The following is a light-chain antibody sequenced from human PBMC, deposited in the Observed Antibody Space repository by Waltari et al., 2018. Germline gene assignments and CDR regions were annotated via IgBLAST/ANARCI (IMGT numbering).Light chain of an antibody. CDR3: QSYDSSLSGSV. CDR1: SSTIGAGSY. Sequence: QSVLAQPPSVSGAPGQRVPISCSGSSSTIGAGSYVHWYQHLPGTAPKLLIYGNSNRPSGVPDRFSGSKSGTSASLAITGLQAEDEADYYCQSYDSSLSGSVFGGGTKLTVL. CDR2: GNS. V-gene: IGLV1-40*01. J-gene: IGLJ3*02.